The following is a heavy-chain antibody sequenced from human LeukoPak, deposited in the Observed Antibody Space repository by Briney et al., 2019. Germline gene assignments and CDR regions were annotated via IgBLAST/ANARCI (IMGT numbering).Heavy chain of an antibody. CDR1: GYTFTSYG. D-gene: IGHD3-22*01. J-gene: IGHJ4*02. V-gene: IGHV1-69*13. CDR2: IIPIFGTA. CDR3: ARDGSSGSPFFDY. Sequence: ASVKVSCKASGYTFTSYGINWVRQAPGQGLEWMGGIIPIFGTANYAQKFQGRVTITADESTSTAYMELSSLRSEDTAVYYCARDGSSGSPFFDYWGQGTLVTVSS.